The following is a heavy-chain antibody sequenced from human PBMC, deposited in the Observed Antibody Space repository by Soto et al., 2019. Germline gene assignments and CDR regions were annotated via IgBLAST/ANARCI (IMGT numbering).Heavy chain of an antibody. J-gene: IGHJ5*02. D-gene: IGHD2-2*01. CDR3: ARLFCSTTTCDSWFDP. CDR2: IDPRDSYV. V-gene: IGHV5-10-1*01. Sequence: GESLKISCTGFGYTFTTFWISWVRQMPGKGLEWMGRIDPRDSYVNYSPSFQGHVTISLDKSISTAYLQWGSLKASDTAMYYCARLFCSTTTCDSWFDPWGQGTLVTVSS. CDR1: GYTFTTFW.